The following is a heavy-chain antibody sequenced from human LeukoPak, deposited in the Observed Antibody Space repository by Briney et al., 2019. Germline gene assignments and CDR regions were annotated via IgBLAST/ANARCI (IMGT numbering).Heavy chain of an antibody. J-gene: IGHJ4*02. CDR3: ARDLGIGMIVVVITSTGLDY. CDR1: GYTFTSYD. D-gene: IGHD3-22*01. Sequence: GASVKVSCKASGYTFTSYDISWVRQAPGRGLEWMGWISAYNGNTNYAQKLQGRVTMTTDTSTSTAYMELRSLRSDDTAVYYCARDLGIGMIVVVITSTGLDYWGQGTLVTVSS. V-gene: IGHV1-18*01. CDR2: ISAYNGNT.